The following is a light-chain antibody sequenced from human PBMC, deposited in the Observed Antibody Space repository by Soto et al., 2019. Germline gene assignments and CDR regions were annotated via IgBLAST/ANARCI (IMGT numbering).Light chain of an antibody. CDR3: QQYGGSPPMHT. CDR2: GAS. Sequence: EIVLTQSPGTLSLSPGERATLSCRASQSVTSSYLAWYQQKPGQAPRLLISGASSRATGIPDRFSGSGSGTDFTLTISRLGPEDFAVYYCQQYGGSPPMHTFGQGTKLELK. J-gene: IGKJ2*01. V-gene: IGKV3-20*01. CDR1: QSVTSSY.